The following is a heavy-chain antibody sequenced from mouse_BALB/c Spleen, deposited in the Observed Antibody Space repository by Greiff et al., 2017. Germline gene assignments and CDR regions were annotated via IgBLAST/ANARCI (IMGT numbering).Heavy chain of an antibody. CDR3: ARDCYYRYDDGYYFDY. CDR2: ISSGGSYT. J-gene: IGHJ2*01. CDR1: GFTFSSYA. D-gene: IGHD2-14*01. Sequence: EVQGVESGGGLVKPGGSLKLSCAASGFTFSSYAMSWVRQSPEKRLEWVAEISSGGSYTYYPDTVTGRFTISRDNAKNTLYLEMSSLRSEDTAMYYCARDCYYRYDDGYYFDYWGQGTTLTVSS. V-gene: IGHV5-9-4*01.